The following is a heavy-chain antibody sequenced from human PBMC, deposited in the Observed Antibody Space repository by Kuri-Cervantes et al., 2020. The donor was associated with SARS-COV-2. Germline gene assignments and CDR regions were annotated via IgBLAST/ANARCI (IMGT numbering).Heavy chain of an antibody. CDR1: GGSFSGYY. J-gene: IGHJ4*02. CDR3: ARGGSMIVVRRYFDY. Sequence: SETLSLTCAVYGGSFSGYYWSWIRQPPGKGLEWIGEINHSGSTNYNPSLKSRVTISVDTSKNQFSLKLSSVTAADAAVYYCARGGSMIVVRRYFDYWGQGTLVTVSS. CDR2: INHSGST. V-gene: IGHV4-34*01. D-gene: IGHD3-22*01.